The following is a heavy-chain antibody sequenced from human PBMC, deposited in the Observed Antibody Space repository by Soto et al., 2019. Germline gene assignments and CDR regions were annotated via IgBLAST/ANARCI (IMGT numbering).Heavy chain of an antibody. D-gene: IGHD5-18*01. J-gene: IGHJ5*02. CDR2: IYYSGST. Sequence: QVQLQESGPGLVKPSETLSLTCTVSGGSVSSGSYYWSWIRQPPGKGLEWIGYIYYSGSTNYNPSLKSRVPISVDTSKNQFSLKLSSVTAADTAVYYCARGDTAMAPWGQGTLVTVSS. CDR1: GGSVSSGSYY. V-gene: IGHV4-61*01. CDR3: ARGDTAMAP.